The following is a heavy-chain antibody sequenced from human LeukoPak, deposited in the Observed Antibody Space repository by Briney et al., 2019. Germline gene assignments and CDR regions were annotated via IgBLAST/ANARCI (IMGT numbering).Heavy chain of an antibody. D-gene: IGHD3-9*01. CDR1: GYTFTSYG. J-gene: IGHJ4*02. Sequence: ASVKVSCKASGYTFTSYGISWVRQAPGQGLEWMGWISAYNGNTNYAQKLRGRVTMTTDTSTSTAYMELRSLRPDDTAVYYCAMNILTGYPGYFDYWGQGTLVTVSS. CDR2: ISAYNGNT. CDR3: AMNILTGYPGYFDY. V-gene: IGHV1-18*01.